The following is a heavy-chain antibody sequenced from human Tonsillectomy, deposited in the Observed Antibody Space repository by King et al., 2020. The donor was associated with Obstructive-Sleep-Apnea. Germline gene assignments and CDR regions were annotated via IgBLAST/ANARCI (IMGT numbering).Heavy chain of an antibody. CDR2: SYYSGST. CDR1: GGFVSSGSYY. D-gene: IGHD3-22*01. V-gene: IGHV4-61*01. CDR3: ARAIPSYYYDSSGSERYFDY. J-gene: IGHJ4*02. Sequence: VQLQESGPGLVKPSETLSLTCTVSGGFVSSGSYYWSWIRQPPGKGLEWIGYSYYSGSTNYKPSLKSRVTISVDKSKHQFSLKLSSVTAADTAVYYCARAIPSYYYDSSGSERYFDYWGQGTLVTVSS.